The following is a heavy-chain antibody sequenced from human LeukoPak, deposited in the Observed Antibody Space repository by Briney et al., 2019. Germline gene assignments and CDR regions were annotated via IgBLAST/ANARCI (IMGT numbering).Heavy chain of an antibody. CDR2: IRYDGSDK. J-gene: IGHJ4*02. V-gene: IGHV3-30*02. D-gene: IGHD2-15*01. CDR1: RFRFASYG. Sequence: PGGSLRLSCAASRFRFASYGMHWVRQAPGKGLEWVAYIRYDGSDKYCADSVKGRFTISRDNSKNTLSLQMTTLRPDDTAIYYCARDTSVGAAYFDVWGQGALVAVSS. CDR3: ARDTSVGAAYFDV.